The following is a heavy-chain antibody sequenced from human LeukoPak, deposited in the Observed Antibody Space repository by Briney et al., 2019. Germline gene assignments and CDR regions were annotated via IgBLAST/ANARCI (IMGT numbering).Heavy chain of an antibody. J-gene: IGHJ3*02. CDR2: TYYRSKWYY. D-gene: IGHD6-13*01. CDR3: VSGRAAGIDAFDI. CDR1: GDSVSINSAA. V-gene: IGHV6-1*01. Sequence: QTLSLTFSISGDSVSINSAAWNWIRQSPWRGLEWLGRTYYRSKWYYDYAVSLKSRITINQDTSKNQFSLRLTSGTPEDTALYYGVSGRAAGIDAFDIWGQGTMVTVSS.